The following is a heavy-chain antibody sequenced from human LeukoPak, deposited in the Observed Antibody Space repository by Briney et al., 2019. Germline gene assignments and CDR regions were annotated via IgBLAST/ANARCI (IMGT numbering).Heavy chain of an antibody. D-gene: IGHD6-13*01. CDR2: ISPNSGDT. Sequence: ASVKVSCKASGYSFTGYYMHWVRQAPGQGLEWMGRISPNSGDTNYAQKFQGRVTMTTDTTISTAYMELSRLRSDDTAVYYCASGLNSRSSSCWGQGTGVTVSS. CDR1: GYSFTGYY. V-gene: IGHV1-2*02. J-gene: IGHJ4*02. CDR3: ASGLNSRSSSC.